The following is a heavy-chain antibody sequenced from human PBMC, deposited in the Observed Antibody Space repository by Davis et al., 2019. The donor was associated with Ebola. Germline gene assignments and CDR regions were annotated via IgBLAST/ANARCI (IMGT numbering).Heavy chain of an antibody. CDR2: IRGKAYGGTT. CDR1: GFTSGAYA. V-gene: IGHV3-49*03. D-gene: IGHD3-10*01. CDR3: TRDSGGY. J-gene: IGHJ4*02. Sequence: SLTLSCTASGFTSGAYAMSWFRQAPGQGLEWVGFIRGKAYGGTTEYAASVKGRFTISRDDSKSIAYLQMNSLKTEDTAVYYCTRDSGGYWGQGTLVTVSS.